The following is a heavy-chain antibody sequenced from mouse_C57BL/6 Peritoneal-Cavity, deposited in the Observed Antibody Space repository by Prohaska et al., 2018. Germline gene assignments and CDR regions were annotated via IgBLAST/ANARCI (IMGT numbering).Heavy chain of an antibody. CDR2: IFPGSGST. D-gene: IGHD2-4*01. CDR3: ARDYDYDGTWFAY. Sequence: QVQLQQSGPELVKPGASVKISCKASGYTFTYYYINWVKQRPGQGLEWIGWIFPGSGSTYYNEKFKGKATLTVDKSSSTAYMLLSSLTSEDSAVYFCARDYDYDGTWFAYWGQGTLVTVSA. CDR1: GYTFTYYY. V-gene: IGHV1-75*01. J-gene: IGHJ3*01.